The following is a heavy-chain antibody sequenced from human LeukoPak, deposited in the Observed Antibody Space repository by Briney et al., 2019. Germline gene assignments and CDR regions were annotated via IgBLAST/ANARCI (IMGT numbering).Heavy chain of an antibody. D-gene: IGHD2-2*01. Sequence: ASVKVSCKASGGTFSSYAISWVRQAPGQGLEWMGGIIPIFGTANYAQKFQGRVTITTDESTSTAYMELSSLRSEDTAVYYCAREEGGYCSSTSCFNWFDPWGQGTLVTVSS. CDR2: IIPIFGTA. CDR3: AREEGGYCSSTSCFNWFDP. J-gene: IGHJ5*02. CDR1: GGTFSSYA. V-gene: IGHV1-69*05.